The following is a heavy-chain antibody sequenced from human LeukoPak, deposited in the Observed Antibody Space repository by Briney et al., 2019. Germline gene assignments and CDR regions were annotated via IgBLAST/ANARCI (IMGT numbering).Heavy chain of an antibody. J-gene: IGHJ5*02. CDR1: GFTFSTYW. Sequence: GGSLRLSCAASGFTFSTYWMSWVRQAPGKGLEWVSAISGSGGSTYYADSVKGRFTISRDNSKNTLYLQMNSLRAEDTAVYYCAKTPGAYYYDSSGYNNWFDPWGQGTLVTVSS. D-gene: IGHD3-22*01. CDR3: AKTPGAYYYDSSGYNNWFDP. CDR2: ISGSGGST. V-gene: IGHV3-23*01.